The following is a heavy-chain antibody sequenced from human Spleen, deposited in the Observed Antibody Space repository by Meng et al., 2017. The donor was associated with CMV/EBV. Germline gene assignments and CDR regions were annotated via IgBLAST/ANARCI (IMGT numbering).Heavy chain of an antibody. Sequence: GGSLRLSCVASGFTFSSYWMHWVRQAPGKGLVWVSAVTGSGGSTYYADSVKGRFTISRDNSKNTLYLQMNSLRVEDTAVYYCAKAFSSSWYREYYDYWGQGTLVTVSS. J-gene: IGHJ4*02. D-gene: IGHD6-13*01. CDR3: AKAFSSSWYREYYDY. CDR1: GFTFSSYW. V-gene: IGHV3-23*01. CDR2: VTGSGGST.